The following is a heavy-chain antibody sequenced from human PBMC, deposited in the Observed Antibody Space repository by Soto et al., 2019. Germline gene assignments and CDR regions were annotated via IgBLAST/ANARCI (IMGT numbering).Heavy chain of an antibody. Sequence: GGSLRLSCSASGFSFGTYAMHWVRQAPGKGLEFVSGISSNGGTTNYADSVKGRFTISRDNSKHTLFLQMSSLRAEDTALYYWVKGEWLRFFDSWGQGTQVTVS. CDR1: GFSFGTYA. D-gene: IGHD5-12*01. CDR2: ISSNGGTT. CDR3: VKGEWLRFFDS. V-gene: IGHV3-64D*06. J-gene: IGHJ4*02.